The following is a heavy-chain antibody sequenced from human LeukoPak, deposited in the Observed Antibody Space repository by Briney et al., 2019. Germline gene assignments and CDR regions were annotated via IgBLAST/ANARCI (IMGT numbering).Heavy chain of an antibody. CDR1: GGSINSGSYS. Sequence: SETLSLTCTVSGGSINSGSYSWTWVRQPAGRGLEWIGRIHISGSTNYTPSLKSRVTISVDTSKNQFSLKLSSVTAADTAVYYCARADRSGYFGNVVAFDIWGQGTMVTVSS. V-gene: IGHV4-61*02. J-gene: IGHJ3*02. CDR3: ARADRSGYFGNVVAFDI. CDR2: IHISGST. D-gene: IGHD3-22*01.